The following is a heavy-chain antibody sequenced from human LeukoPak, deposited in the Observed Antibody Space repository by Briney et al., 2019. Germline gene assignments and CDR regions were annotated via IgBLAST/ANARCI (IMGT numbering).Heavy chain of an antibody. V-gene: IGHV3-66*01. Sequence: GGSLRLSCAASGFTVSSNYMSWVRQAPGKGLEWVSVIYSGGSTYYADSVKGRFTISRDNSKNTLYLQMNSLRAEDTAVYYCAGTSSGWYAPPFDYWGQGTLVTVSS. CDR2: IYSGGST. J-gene: IGHJ4*02. CDR1: GFTVSSNY. D-gene: IGHD6-19*01. CDR3: AGTSSGWYAPPFDY.